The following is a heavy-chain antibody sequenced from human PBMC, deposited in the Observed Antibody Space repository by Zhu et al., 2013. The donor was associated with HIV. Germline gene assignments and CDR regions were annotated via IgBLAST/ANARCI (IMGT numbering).Heavy chain of an antibody. CDR3: ARDPSTRYYTDI. V-gene: IGHV1-2*02. CDR2: INPKNGDT. Sequence: QVLLVQSGAEVKKPGASVKVSCKASGYTFTAYSLFWVRQAPGQGIEWMGYINPKNGDTKLAQTFRDRISVTRDTSINTVYMELRSLTSDDTAVYYCARDPSTRYYTDIWGKGTTVIVSS. CDR1: GYTFTAYS. J-gene: IGHJ6*03.